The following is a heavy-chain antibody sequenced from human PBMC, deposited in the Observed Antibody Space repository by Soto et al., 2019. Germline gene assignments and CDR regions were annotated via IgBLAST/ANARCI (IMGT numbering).Heavy chain of an antibody. J-gene: IGHJ3*02. V-gene: IGHV3-15*01. Sequence: GGSLRLSCAASGFTFSNAWMSWVRQAPGKGLEWVGRIKSKTDDGTTDYAAPVKGRFTISRDDSKNTLYLQMNSLKTEDPAVYYCLTSSLDDAFDIWGQGTMVTVSS. D-gene: IGHD2-2*01. CDR2: IKSKTDDGTT. CDR3: LTSSLDDAFDI. CDR1: GFTFSNAW.